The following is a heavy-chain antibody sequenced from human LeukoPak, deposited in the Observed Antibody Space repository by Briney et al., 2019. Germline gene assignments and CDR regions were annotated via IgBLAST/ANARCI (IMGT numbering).Heavy chain of an antibody. Sequence: ASVKVSCKTSGYTFTGYYMHWVRQAPGQGLEWMGWINPNSGGTNYAQKFQGRVTMTRDTSISTAYMELSRLRSDDTAVYYCARGCSSTSCGGWFDPWGQGTLVTVSS. J-gene: IGHJ5*02. D-gene: IGHD2-2*01. V-gene: IGHV1-2*02. CDR2: INPNSGGT. CDR3: ARGCSSTSCGGWFDP. CDR1: GYTFTGYY.